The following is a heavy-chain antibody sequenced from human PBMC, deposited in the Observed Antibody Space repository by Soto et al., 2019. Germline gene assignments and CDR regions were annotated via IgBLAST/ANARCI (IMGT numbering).Heavy chain of an antibody. CDR3: ALSGFAASDY. CDR2: ITGSGDKA. J-gene: IGHJ4*02. V-gene: IGHV3-23*01. CDR1: GLAFSSHA. D-gene: IGHD3-10*01. Sequence: EVQLLESGGDLVQPGGSLRLSCAASGLAFSSHAMSWVRRAPGKGLEWVSTITGSGDKAYYADSVKGRFTNSRDNSKNTLYLQTNRLRAADTAVYYCALSGFAASDYWGQGTLVTV.